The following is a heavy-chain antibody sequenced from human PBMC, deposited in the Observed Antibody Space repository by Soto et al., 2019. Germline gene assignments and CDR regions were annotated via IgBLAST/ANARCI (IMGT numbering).Heavy chain of an antibody. CDR2: TYYRSKWEI. V-gene: IGHV6-1*01. Sequence: QVQLQQSGPGLVKPSQTLSLTCAISGDSVSTISATWDWIRQSPSRGLEWLGRTYYRSKWEIDYAVSLRGRITIIPDTANNQLSLQLSSVTPDDTAVYYCTRLIGNSWLDSWGQGILVTVSS. CDR3: TRLIGNSWLDS. CDR1: GDSVSTISAT. D-gene: IGHD3-16*02. J-gene: IGHJ5*01.